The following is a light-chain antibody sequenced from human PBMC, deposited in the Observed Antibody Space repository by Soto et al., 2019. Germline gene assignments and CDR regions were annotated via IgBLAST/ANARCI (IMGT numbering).Light chain of an antibody. CDR1: SSDVGGYNY. Sequence: QSVLTQPRSVSGSPGQSVTISCTGTSSDVGGYNYVSWYQQHPGKAPKLVIYDVSKRPSGVPDRFSGSKSGNTASLTVSGLQAEDDADYSCCSYAGNYPQWVFGVWTKLNVL. CDR2: DVS. CDR3: CSYAGNYPQWV. V-gene: IGLV2-11*01. J-gene: IGLJ3*02.